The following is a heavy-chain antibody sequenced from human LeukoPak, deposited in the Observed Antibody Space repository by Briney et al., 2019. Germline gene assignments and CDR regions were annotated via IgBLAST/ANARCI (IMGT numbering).Heavy chain of an antibody. D-gene: IGHD3-22*01. CDR3: ARWYYDSSGRRYFDY. V-gene: IGHV4-31*03. J-gene: IGHJ4*02. CDR2: IYYSGST. CDR1: GGPFSSGVYY. Sequence: PSQTLSLTCSVSGGPFSSGVYYWTWIRHHPGRGLEWIGNIYYSGSTSYNPSLKGRVSISVDTSKNQFSLKLSSVTAADTAVYYCARWYYDSSGRRYFDYWGQGTLVTVSS.